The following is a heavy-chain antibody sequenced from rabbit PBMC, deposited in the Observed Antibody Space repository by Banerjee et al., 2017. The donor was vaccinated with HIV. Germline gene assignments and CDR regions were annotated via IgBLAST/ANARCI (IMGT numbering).Heavy chain of an antibody. CDR2: IDTGSGGNT. Sequence: QSLEESGGDLVKPGASLTLTCTASGFSFSNSYYMCWVRQAPGKGLEWIACIDTGSGGNTYYASWAKGRFTISKTSSTTVTLQMTSLTAADTATYFCAREYAGAAGYGYATHFNYYGMDLRGQGTLVTVS. J-gene: IGHJ6*01. CDR3: AREYAGAAGYGYATHFNYYGMDL. D-gene: IGHD6-1*01. V-gene: IGHV1S40*01. CDR1: GFSFSNSYY.